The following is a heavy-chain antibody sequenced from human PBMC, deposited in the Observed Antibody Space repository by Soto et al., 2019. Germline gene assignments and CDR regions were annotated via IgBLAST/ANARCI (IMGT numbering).Heavy chain of an antibody. CDR1: GGTFSSYT. CDR2: IIPILGIA. Sequence: QVQLVQSGAEVKKPGSSVKVSCKASGGTFSSYTISWVRQAPGQGLEWMGRIIPILGIANYAQKFQGRVTITGDKSXXTXYXXLRSLRSEDTAVYYCARDGGYCGGDCPYYYYGMDVWGQGTTVTVSS. D-gene: IGHD2-21*02. CDR3: ARDGGYCGGDCPYYYYGMDV. V-gene: IGHV1-69*08. J-gene: IGHJ6*02.